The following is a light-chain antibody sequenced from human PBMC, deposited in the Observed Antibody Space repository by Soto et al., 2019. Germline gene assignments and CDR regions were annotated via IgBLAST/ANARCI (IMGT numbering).Light chain of an antibody. J-gene: IGKJ1*01. Sequence: EIVLTQSPGTLSLSPGERATLSCRASQSVKTYLAWYQQKPGQAPRLLIYDASNRASGIPARFSGSGSGTEFTLTISSLQSEDFAVYYCQQYNNWPPMFGQGTKVDIK. CDR2: DAS. CDR1: QSVKTY. V-gene: IGKV3D-15*01. CDR3: QQYNNWPPM.